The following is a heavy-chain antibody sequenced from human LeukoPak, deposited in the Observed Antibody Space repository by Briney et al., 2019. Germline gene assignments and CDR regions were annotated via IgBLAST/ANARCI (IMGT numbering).Heavy chain of an antibody. CDR2: TYYRSKWYN. V-gene: IGHV6-1*01. J-gene: IGHJ4*02. CDR3: ARAPRGIFDY. D-gene: IGHD3-16*01. CDR1: GDTVSSYSAA. Sequence: SQTLSLTCAISGDTVSSYSAAWNWIRQSPSRGLEWLGRTYYRSKWYNDYEVSVKSRITNKQDTSKNQYSLQLNSVSPEDTALYYCARAPRGIFDYWGQGTLVTVSS.